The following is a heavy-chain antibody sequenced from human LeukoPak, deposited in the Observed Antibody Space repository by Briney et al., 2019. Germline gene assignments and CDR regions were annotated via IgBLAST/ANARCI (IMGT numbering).Heavy chain of an antibody. Sequence: PSETLSLTCTLSGGSISSSSYYWGWIRQPPGKGLEWIGSIYYSGSTYYNPSLKSRVTISVDTSKNQFSLKLSSVTAADTAVYYCARHSHSGSYYQYWGQGTLVTVSS. CDR3: ARHSHSGSYYQY. J-gene: IGHJ4*02. CDR1: GGSISSSSYY. D-gene: IGHD1-26*01. CDR2: IYYSGST. V-gene: IGHV4-39*01.